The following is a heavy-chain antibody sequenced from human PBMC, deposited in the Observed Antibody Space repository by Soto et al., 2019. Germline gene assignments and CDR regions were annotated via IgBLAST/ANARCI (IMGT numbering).Heavy chain of an antibody. CDR2: INHSGST. Sequence: SETLSLTCAVYGGSFSGYYWSWIRQPPGKGLEWIGEINHSGSTNYNPSLKSRVTISVDTSKNQFSLKLSSVTAADTAVYYCARPRIYGSGLYLVWGQGTLVTVSS. CDR1: GGSFSGYY. D-gene: IGHD3-10*01. V-gene: IGHV4-34*01. CDR3: ARPRIYGSGLYLV. J-gene: IGHJ4*02.